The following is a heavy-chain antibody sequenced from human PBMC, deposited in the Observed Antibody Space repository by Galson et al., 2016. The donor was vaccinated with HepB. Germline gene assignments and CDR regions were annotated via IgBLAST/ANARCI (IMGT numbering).Heavy chain of an antibody. CDR2: ISNDGRNK. V-gene: IGHV3-30*04. CDR1: GFSFSSYA. CDR3: AESGTRGA. D-gene: IGHD3-3*01. J-gene: IGHJ5*02. Sequence: SLRLSCAASGFSFSSYAMHWVRQAPGKGLEWVAVISNDGRNKYYADSVKGRFTVSRDNSKNTLYLQMDSLRAEDTAIYYCAESGTRGAWGQGTLVTVSS.